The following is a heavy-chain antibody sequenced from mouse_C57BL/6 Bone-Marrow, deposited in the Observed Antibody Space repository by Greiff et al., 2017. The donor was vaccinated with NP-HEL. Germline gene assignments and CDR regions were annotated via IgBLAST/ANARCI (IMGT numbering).Heavy chain of an antibody. CDR3: ARDVYYGSSHWYFDV. V-gene: IGHV5-16*01. Sequence: EVHLVESEGGLVQPGSSMKLSCTASGFTFSDYYMAWVRQVPEKGLEWVANINYDGSSTYYLDSLKSRFIISRDNAKNILYLQMSSLKSEDTATYYCARDVYYGSSHWYFDVWGTGTTVTVSS. CDR2: INYDGSST. CDR1: GFTFSDYY. D-gene: IGHD1-1*01. J-gene: IGHJ1*03.